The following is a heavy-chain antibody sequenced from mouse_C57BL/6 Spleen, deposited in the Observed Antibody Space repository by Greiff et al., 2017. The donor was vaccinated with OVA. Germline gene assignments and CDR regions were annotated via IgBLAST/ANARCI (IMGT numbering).Heavy chain of an antibody. V-gene: IGHV5-4*01. Sequence: EVKLVESGGGLVKPGGSLKLSCAASGFTFSSYAMSWVRQTPEKRLEWVATISDGGSYTYYPDNVKGRFTISRDNAKNNLYLQMSHLKSEDTAMYYCARDNYYGSSDYYAMDYWGQGTSVTVSS. CDR3: ARDNYYGSSDYYAMDY. J-gene: IGHJ4*01. D-gene: IGHD1-1*01. CDR1: GFTFSSYA. CDR2: ISDGGSYT.